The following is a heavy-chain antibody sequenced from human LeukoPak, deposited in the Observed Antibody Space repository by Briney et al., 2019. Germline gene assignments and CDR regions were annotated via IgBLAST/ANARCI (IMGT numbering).Heavy chain of an antibody. CDR2: IYHSGST. CDR1: GYSISSGYY. V-gene: IGHV4-38-2*02. Sequence: KPSETLSLTCTVSGYSISSGYYWGWIRQPPGKGLEWIGSIYHSGSTYYNPSLKSRVTISVDTSKNQFSLKLSSVTAADTAVYYCARRPPRYYFDYWGQGTLVTVSS. J-gene: IGHJ4*02. CDR3: ARRPPRYYFDY.